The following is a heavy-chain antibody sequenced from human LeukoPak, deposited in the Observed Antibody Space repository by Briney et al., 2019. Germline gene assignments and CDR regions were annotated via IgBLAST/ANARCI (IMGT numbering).Heavy chain of an antibody. CDR2: IFYSGST. D-gene: IGHD3-10*01. CDR1: GGSISSGGYY. Sequence: SQTLSLTCTVSGGSISSGGYYWSWIRQHPGKVLEWIGYIFYSGSTDYNPSLKSRVIISVDTSKNQFSLKLSSVTAADTAVYYCASSMVRGVIAFDYWGQGTLVTVSS. V-gene: IGHV4-31*03. CDR3: ASSMVRGVIAFDY. J-gene: IGHJ4*02.